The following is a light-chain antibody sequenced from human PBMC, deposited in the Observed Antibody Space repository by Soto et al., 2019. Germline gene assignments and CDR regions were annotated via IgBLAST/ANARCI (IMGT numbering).Light chain of an antibody. CDR3: SSYTSSSTYVV. J-gene: IGLJ2*01. V-gene: IGLV2-14*01. CDR2: DVS. CDR1: SSDAGGYNS. Sequence: QSVLTQPASVSESPGQSITISCTGTSSDAGGYNSVSWYQQHPGKAPKLMIYDVSNRPSGVSNRFSGSKSGNTASLTISGLQAEDEADYYCSSYTSSSTYVVFGGGTKLTV.